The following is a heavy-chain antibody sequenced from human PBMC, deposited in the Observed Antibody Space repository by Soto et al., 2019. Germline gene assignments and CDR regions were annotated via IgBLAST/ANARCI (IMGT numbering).Heavy chain of an antibody. Sequence: PGGSLRLSCAASGFTFSSYAMSWVRQAPGKGLEWVSAISRSGGSTYYADSVKGRFTISRDNSKNTLYLQMNSLRAEDTAVYYCAKKKTPSVPYYYYMDVWGKGTTVTVSS. J-gene: IGHJ6*03. CDR1: GFTFSSYA. CDR2: ISRSGGST. V-gene: IGHV3-23*01. CDR3: AKKKTPSVPYYYYMDV. D-gene: IGHD3-3*01.